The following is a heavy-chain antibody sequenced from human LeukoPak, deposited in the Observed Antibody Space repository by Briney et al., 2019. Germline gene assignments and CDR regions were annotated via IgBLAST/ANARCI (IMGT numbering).Heavy chain of an antibody. Sequence: GGSLRLSCAASGFTFSSYAMGWVRQAPGKGLEWVSAISGSGGSTYYADSVKGRFTISRDNSKNTLYLQMNSLRAEDTAVYYCAKEYDLPHLLAYFDYWGQGTLVTVSS. J-gene: IGHJ4*02. CDR2: ISGSGGST. V-gene: IGHV3-23*01. CDR3: AKEYDLPHLLAYFDY. D-gene: IGHD3-3*01. CDR1: GFTFSSYA.